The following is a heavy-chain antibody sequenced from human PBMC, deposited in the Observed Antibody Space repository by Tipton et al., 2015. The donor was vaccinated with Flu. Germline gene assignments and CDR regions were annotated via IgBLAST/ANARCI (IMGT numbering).Heavy chain of an antibody. J-gene: IGHJ5*02. CDR2: IKPDGSEK. V-gene: IGHV3-7*01. Sequence: SLRLCCAASGFTFSSYWMHWVRQAPGKGLEWVANIKPDGSEKNYVDSVKGRFTISRDNVKNSLYLQMNNLRAEDTAVYFCVRDETSVKWGPWGQGTLVTVSS. CDR3: VRDETSVKWGP. CDR1: GFTFSSYW. D-gene: IGHD4-11*01.